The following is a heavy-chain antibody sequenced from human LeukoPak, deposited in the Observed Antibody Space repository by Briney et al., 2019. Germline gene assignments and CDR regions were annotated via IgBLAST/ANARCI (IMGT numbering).Heavy chain of an antibody. D-gene: IGHD6-13*01. CDR2: INPSGGST. J-gene: IGHJ4*02. V-gene: IGHV1-46*01. CDR3: ARDHGSWFIPSDY. Sequence: GASVKVSCKASGYTFTSYYMHWVRQAPGQGLEWMGIINPSGGSTSYAQKFQGRLTMTEDTSTDTAYMELSRLRSDDTAVYYCARDHGSWFIPSDYWGQGTLVTVSS. CDR1: GYTFTSYY.